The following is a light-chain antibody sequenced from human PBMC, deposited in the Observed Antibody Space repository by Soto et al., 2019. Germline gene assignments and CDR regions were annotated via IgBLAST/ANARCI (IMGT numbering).Light chain of an antibody. CDR1: QGISSF. V-gene: IGKV1-13*02. CDR3: QQFNSLPCA. Sequence: AIQLTQSPSSLSASLGDRVTITCRASQGISSFFAWYQQKPGRAPKLLLYGASTLHSGVPSRFSGSGSGTDFTLTISSLQPEDFATYYCQQFNSLPCAFGPGTKVEIQ. J-gene: IGKJ3*01. CDR2: GAS.